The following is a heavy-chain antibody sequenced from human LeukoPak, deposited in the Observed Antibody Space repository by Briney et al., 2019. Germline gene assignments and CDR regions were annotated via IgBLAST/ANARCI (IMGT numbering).Heavy chain of an antibody. CDR2: ISTNSDIR. Sequence: ASVKVSCKASGYTFTNYGISWVRQAPGQGLEWMGRISTNSDIRTYAQTLQGRFTMTTDTATTTAYMELNNLTFDDTAVYYCARDWDAMNNCFDPWGQGTPVTVSS. CDR1: GYTFTNYG. V-gene: IGHV1-18*01. J-gene: IGHJ5*02. CDR3: ARDWDAMNNCFDP. D-gene: IGHD1-26*01.